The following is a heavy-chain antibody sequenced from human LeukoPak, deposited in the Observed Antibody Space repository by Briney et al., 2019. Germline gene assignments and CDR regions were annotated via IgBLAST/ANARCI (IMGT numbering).Heavy chain of an antibody. V-gene: IGHV3-11*01. CDR2: ISSRGSVI. CDR1: GFKFSDYH. Sequence: GSLRLSCAASGFKFSDYHMNWIRQAPGKGLEWVSYISSRGSVIYYADSVQGRFTVSRDTAENSWYLHMSSLRAEDTAVYYCSGRGAGPYYFEYWGQGTLVTVSS. D-gene: IGHD1-26*01. CDR3: SGRGAGPYYFEY. J-gene: IGHJ4*01.